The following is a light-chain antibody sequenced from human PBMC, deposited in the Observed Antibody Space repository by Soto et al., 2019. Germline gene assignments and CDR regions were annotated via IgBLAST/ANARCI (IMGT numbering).Light chain of an antibody. Sequence: QSGLTQPPSACGSPGKSLTISCTGTNSDVGRYKFVSWYQQHPGKAPKLIIYEVTQRPSGVPDRFSASKSGNTASLTVSGLQAEDEADYYCSSYAGSKMGVFGPGTKVTVL. V-gene: IGLV2-8*01. CDR2: EVT. CDR1: NSDVGRYKF. CDR3: SSYAGSKMGV. J-gene: IGLJ1*01.